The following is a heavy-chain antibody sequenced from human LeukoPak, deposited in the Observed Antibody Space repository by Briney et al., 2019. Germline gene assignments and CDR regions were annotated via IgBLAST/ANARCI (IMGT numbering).Heavy chain of an antibody. Sequence: GGSLRLSCAASGFTFSSYAMSWVRQAPGKGLEWVSAISGSGGSTYYADSVKGRFTISRDNSKNTLYLQMNSLRAEDTAVYYCAKVPPSGWGADHDAFDIWGQGTMVTVSS. D-gene: IGHD3-16*01. CDR3: AKVPPSGWGADHDAFDI. V-gene: IGHV3-23*01. J-gene: IGHJ3*02. CDR1: GFTFSSYA. CDR2: ISGSGGST.